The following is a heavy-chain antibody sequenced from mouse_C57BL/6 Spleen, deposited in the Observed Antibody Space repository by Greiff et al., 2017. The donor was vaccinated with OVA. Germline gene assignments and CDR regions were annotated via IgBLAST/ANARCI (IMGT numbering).Heavy chain of an antibody. CDR1: GYTFTSYW. CDR3: ARKGDYDEDY. CDR2: IDPSDSYT. D-gene: IGHD2-4*01. J-gene: IGHJ2*01. Sequence: QVQLQQPGAELVKPGASVKLSCKASGYTFTSYWMQWVKQRPGQGLEWIGEIDPSDSYTNYNQKFKGKATLTVDTSSSTAYMQLSSLTSEDSAVYYCARKGDYDEDYWGQGTTLTVSS. V-gene: IGHV1-50*01.